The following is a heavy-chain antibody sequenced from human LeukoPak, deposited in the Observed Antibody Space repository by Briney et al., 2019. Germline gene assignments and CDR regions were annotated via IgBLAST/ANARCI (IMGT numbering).Heavy chain of an antibody. CDR3: ARDEYGDFQGFDF. V-gene: IGHV4-59*13. CDR2: IHSRGTT. D-gene: IGHD4-17*01. Sequence: SETLSLTCSVSGVSITSYYWNWIRQSPGKGLEWLGNIHSRGTTNYNPSLKSRVTLSLDTSKSQFALKVTSVTAADTAVYYCARDEYGDFQGFDFWDQGTRVTVSS. CDR1: GVSITSYY. J-gene: IGHJ4*02.